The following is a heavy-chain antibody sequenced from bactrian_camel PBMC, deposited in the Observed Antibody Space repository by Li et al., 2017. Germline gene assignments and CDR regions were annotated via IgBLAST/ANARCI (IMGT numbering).Heavy chain of an antibody. D-gene: IGHD2*01. CDR2: IADNGAT. CDR3: AAENRPVVGGPLDEDEYSE. V-gene: IGHV3S53*01. Sequence: HVQLVESGGGSVQAGGSLRLSFKDLRYTRNGNYVAWFLHTPGKERDGIAAIADNGATSYADSVKGRFTISRDNAKHTLYLQMNSPKPEDTDMYYCAAENRPVVGGPLDEDEYSEWGQGTQVTVS. J-gene: IGHJ4*01. CDR1: RYTRNGNY.